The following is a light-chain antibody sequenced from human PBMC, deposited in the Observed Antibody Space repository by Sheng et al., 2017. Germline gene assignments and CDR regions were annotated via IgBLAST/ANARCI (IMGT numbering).Light chain of an antibody. Sequence: QSVLTQPPSASGTPGQRVTISCSGSSSNIGNTFVYWYQQLRGTAPKLLIYRSNQRPSGVPDRFSGSKSGTSASLAISGLRSEDEADYYCAAWDDSLSGPVFGGGTKLTVL. CDR2: RSN. CDR1: SSNIGNTF. CDR3: AAWDDSLSGPV. V-gene: IGLV1-47*01. J-gene: IGLJ3*02.